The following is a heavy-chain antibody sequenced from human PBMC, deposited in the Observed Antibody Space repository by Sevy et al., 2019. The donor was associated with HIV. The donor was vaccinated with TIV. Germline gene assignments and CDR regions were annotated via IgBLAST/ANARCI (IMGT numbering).Heavy chain of an antibody. CDR1: GGSISSGGYY. CDR2: IYYSGST. CDR3: ARGGLLRASYYYDSSGYYPCAFDI. J-gene: IGHJ3*02. D-gene: IGHD3-22*01. Sequence: SETLSLTCTVSGGSISSGGYYWSWIRQHPGKGLEWIGYIYYSGSTYYNPSLKSRVTISVDTSKNQFSLKLSSVTAADTAGYYCARGGLLRASYYYDSSGYYPCAFDIWGQGTMVTVSS. V-gene: IGHV4-31*03.